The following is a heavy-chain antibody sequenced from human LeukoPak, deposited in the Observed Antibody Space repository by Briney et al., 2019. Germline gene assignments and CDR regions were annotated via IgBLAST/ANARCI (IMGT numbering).Heavy chain of an antibody. J-gene: IGHJ4*02. CDR2: TYYRSKWYN. CDR1: GDSVSSNNAA. D-gene: IGHD2/OR15-2a*01. CDR3: ARQFNTLTHEGLGY. Sequence: SQTLSLTCAISGDSVSSNNAAWNWVRQSPSRGLEWLGRTYYRSKWYNAYAESVKSRITINPDTSKNQFSLQLNSVTPEDTAVYYCARQFNTLTHEGLGYWGQGTLVTVSS. V-gene: IGHV6-1*01.